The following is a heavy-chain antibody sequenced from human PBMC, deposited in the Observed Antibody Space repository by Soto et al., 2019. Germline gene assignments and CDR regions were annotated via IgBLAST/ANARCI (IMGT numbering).Heavy chain of an antibody. CDR3: ARYWSAGTFYGAFDM. D-gene: IGHD2-15*01. CDR2: ISPIYNAA. Sequence: QVALKQSGAEVKRPGSSVRVSCEASGGNFGDYVVSWLRQAPGQGPEWMGGISPIYNAANYARNFRGRLTITADKSTNTVYMELVSLGSEDTAIYYCARYWSAGTFYGAFDMWGQGTKV. CDR1: GGNFGDYV. V-gene: IGHV1-69*06. J-gene: IGHJ3*02.